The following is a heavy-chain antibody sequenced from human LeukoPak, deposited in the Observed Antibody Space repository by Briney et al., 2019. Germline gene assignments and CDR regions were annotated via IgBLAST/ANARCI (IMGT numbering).Heavy chain of an antibody. CDR1: GGSISSYY. CDR3: ARDFSGFDY. D-gene: IGHD3-10*01. J-gene: IGHJ4*02. CDR2: IYTGGST. Sequence: SETLSLTCTVSGGSISSYYWSWIRQPAGKGLEWIGRIYTGGSTTHNPSLKSRVTMSLDTSKNQFSLKLNSVTAADSAVYYCARDFSGFDYWGQGTLVIVSS. V-gene: IGHV4-4*07.